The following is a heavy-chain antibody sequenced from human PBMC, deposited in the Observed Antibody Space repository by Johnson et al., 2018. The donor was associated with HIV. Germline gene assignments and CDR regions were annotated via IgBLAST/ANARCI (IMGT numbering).Heavy chain of an antibody. CDR2: ISCDGSNK. CDR1: GFTFSSYS. Sequence: QVQVLESGGGLVQPGGSLRLSCAASGFTFSSYSMHWVRQAPGKGLEWVAFISCDGSNKYYADSVKGRFTISRDNSKNTLYLQMNCLRAEDTALYYCARGRKDIEAADGLDNDAFDMWGQGTLVTVS. D-gene: IGHD6-13*01. J-gene: IGHJ3*02. CDR3: ARGRKDIEAADGLDNDAFDM. V-gene: IGHV3-30*04.